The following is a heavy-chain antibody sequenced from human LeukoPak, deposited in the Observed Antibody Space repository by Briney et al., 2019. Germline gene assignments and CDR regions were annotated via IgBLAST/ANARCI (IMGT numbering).Heavy chain of an antibody. D-gene: IGHD2-2*01. Sequence: PGGSLRLSCAGSGFTFSSYAMSWVRQAPGKGLEWVSAISGSGGSTYYADSVKGRFTISRDNSKNTLYLQMNSLRAEDTAVYYCAKDHRPAAHPYNWFDPWGQGTLVTVSS. CDR1: GFTFSSYA. CDR2: ISGSGGST. V-gene: IGHV3-23*01. J-gene: IGHJ5*02. CDR3: AKDHRPAAHPYNWFDP.